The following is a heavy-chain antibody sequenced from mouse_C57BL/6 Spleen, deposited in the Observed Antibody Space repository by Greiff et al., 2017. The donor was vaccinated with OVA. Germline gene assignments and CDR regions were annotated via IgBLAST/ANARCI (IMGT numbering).Heavy chain of an antibody. CDR1: GYSFTDSN. CDR2: INTNYGTN. D-gene: IGHD1-1*01. J-gene: IGHJ3*01. CDR3: AREGLLRSFAY. V-gene: IGHV1-39*01. Sequence: EVQLQQSGPELVKPGASVKISCKASGYSFTDSNMNWVKQSNGKSLEWIGVINTNYGTNSYNQKFKGKATLTVHQSSSTYYLQLNSLTSTYSAVYYCAREGLLRSFAYWGQGTLVTVSA.